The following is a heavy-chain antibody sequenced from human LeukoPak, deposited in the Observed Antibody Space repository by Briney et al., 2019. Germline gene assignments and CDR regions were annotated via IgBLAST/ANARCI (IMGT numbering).Heavy chain of an antibody. CDR2: IYHSGST. CDR3: ASARWDY. J-gene: IGHJ4*02. Sequence: GVLRLSCAASGFTFSSYAMSWVRQPPGKGLEWIGEIYHSGSTNYNPSLKSRVTISLDKSKNQFSLKLSSMTAADTAVYYCASARWDYWGQGTLVTVSS. CDR1: GFTFSSYAM. V-gene: IGHV4-4*02.